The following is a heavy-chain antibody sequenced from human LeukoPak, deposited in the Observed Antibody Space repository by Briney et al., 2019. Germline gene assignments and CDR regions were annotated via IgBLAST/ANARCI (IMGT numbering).Heavy chain of an antibody. CDR1: GDSVSINSAA. D-gene: IGHD2-15*01. J-gene: IGHJ4*02. CDR3: ARDQGYCSAGSCYHFDC. Sequence: SQTLSLTCAISGDSVSINSAAWNWIRQSPSRGLEWLGRTYYRSKWYNDYAVSVKSRITINPDTSKNQFSLQLNSVTPEDTAVYYCARDQGYCSAGSCYHFDCWGQGTLVTVSS. V-gene: IGHV6-1*01. CDR2: TYYRSKWYN.